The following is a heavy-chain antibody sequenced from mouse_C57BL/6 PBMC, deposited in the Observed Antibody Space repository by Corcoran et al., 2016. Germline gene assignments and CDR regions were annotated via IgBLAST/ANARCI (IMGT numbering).Heavy chain of an antibody. D-gene: IGHD1-1*01. CDR1: GYTFTTYG. J-gene: IGHJ3*01. CDR2: INTYSGVP. Sequence: QIQLVQSGPELMKPGETVKISCKASGYTFTTYGMSCVKQAPGKGLKWMGWINTYSGVPTYADDFKGRFAFSLETSASTAYLQINNLKNEDTATYCCASTTVVAKGFAYWGQGTLVTVSA. CDR3: ASTTVVAKGFAY. V-gene: IGHV9-3*01.